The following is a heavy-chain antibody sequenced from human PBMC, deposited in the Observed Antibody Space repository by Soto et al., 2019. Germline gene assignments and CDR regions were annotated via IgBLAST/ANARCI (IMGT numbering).Heavy chain of an antibody. CDR1: GFTPSTYT. J-gene: IGHJ4*02. D-gene: IGHD3-9*01. V-gene: IGHV3-23*01. CDR2: IFQNGET. CDR3: AKDRQPDGIWTFDY. Sequence: GGSLRLCCAASGFTPSTYTMNWVRQAPGKGLEWVSGIFQNGETFYTGSVKGRFTISRDDYKNMVYLQMDSLRADDTALYYCAKDRQPDGIWTFDYWGQGILVTVSS.